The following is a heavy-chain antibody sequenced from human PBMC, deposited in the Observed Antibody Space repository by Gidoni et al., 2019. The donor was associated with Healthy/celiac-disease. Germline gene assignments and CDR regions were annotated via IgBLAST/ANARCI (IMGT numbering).Heavy chain of an antibody. CDR1: GFTVSNAW. D-gene: IGHD2-2*01. CDR3: TTDPIVVVPASTDSFDY. J-gene: IGHJ4*02. CDR2: IKSKTDGRTT. Sequence: EVQLVESGGGLVKPGGSLRVSCAASGFTVSNAWGTWVRQAPGLGLEWVGRIKSKTDGRTTDYAAPVKGIFTISRDVSKDTLYLQMNRLKTDHTAVYSCTTDPIVVVPASTDSFDYWGQGTLVTVSS. V-gene: IGHV3-15*07.